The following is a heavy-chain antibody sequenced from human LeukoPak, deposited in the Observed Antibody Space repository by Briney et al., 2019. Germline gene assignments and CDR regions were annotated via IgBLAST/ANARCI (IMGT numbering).Heavy chain of an antibody. D-gene: IGHD4-23*01. Sequence: GRSLRLSCAASGFTFSTYAMHWVRQAPGKGLEWVAVISYDGSNKYYADSVKGRFTISRDNSKNTLYLQMNGLRAEDTAVYYCARDRYGGNGLFDYWGQGTLVTVSS. CDR1: GFTFSTYA. CDR2: ISYDGSNK. J-gene: IGHJ4*02. V-gene: IGHV3-30*04. CDR3: ARDRYGGNGLFDY.